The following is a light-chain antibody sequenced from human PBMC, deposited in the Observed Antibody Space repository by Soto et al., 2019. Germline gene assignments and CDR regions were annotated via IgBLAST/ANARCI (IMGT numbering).Light chain of an antibody. V-gene: IGKV2-28*01. Sequence: DIAMTQSPLSLPVTPGEPASISCRSSQSLLHSNGYNYLDWYVQKPGQSPQLLIYLGSNRASGVPDRFSGSGSGTDFTLKISRVEAEDVGVYYCMQALQTPTFGQGTKLEIK. CDR2: LGS. CDR1: QSLLHSNGYNY. CDR3: MQALQTPT. J-gene: IGKJ2*01.